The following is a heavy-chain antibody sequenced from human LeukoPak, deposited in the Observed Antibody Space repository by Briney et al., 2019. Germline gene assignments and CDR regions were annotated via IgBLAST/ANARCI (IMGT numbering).Heavy chain of an antibody. CDR2: IIPIFGTA. J-gene: IGHJ4*02. V-gene: IGHV1-69*13. Sequence: SVKVSCKASGGTFSSYAISWVRQAPGQGLEWMGRIIPIFGTANYAQKFQGRVTITADESTSTAYMELSSLRSEDTAVYYCARNDYGDYVGEYYFDYWGQGTLVTVSS. CDR1: GGTFSSYA. D-gene: IGHD4-17*01. CDR3: ARNDYGDYVGEYYFDY.